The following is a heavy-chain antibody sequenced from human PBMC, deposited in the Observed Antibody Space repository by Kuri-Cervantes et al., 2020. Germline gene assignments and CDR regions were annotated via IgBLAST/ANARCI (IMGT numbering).Heavy chain of an antibody. V-gene: IGHV3-7*01. D-gene: IGHD6-19*01. J-gene: IGHJ4*02. Sequence: GGSLRLSCAASGFTFSNYWMSWVRQAPGKGLEWVANIKQDGSEKYYVDSVKGRFTISRDSAKNSLSLQMNSLRAEDTAVYYCAREEVVAGHFNYWGQGTLVTVSS. CDR2: IKQDGSEK. CDR3: AREEVVAGHFNY. CDR1: GFTFSNYW.